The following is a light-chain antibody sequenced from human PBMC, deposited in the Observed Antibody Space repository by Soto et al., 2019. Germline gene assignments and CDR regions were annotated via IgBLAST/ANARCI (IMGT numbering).Light chain of an antibody. CDR3: QQYGASPLT. CDR1: QSLRSRS. Sequence: EVVLTQSPGTLSLSPGERATLSCRASQSLRSRSLAWYQQRHGQPPTLLIYDASSGAAGVPDRFSGSGSGTDFTLTISRLEPEDFAVYYCQQYGASPLTFGQGTKVDI. CDR2: DAS. J-gene: IGKJ1*01. V-gene: IGKV3-20*01.